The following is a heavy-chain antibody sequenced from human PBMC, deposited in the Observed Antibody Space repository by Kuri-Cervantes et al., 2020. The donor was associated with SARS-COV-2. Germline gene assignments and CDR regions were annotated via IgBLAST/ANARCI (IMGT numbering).Heavy chain of an antibody. CDR3: ARDQRPTFYYDSSEGAFDI. V-gene: IGHV3-21*01. Sequence: GESLKISCTTSGFSFSSYSMSWVRQAPERGLEWVTYISSSGSYKYYADSVKGRFTISRDKTENSLYLQMNSMSAEDTAVYYCARDQRPTFYYDSSEGAFDIWGQGTMVTVSS. CDR1: GFSFSSYS. J-gene: IGHJ3*02. D-gene: IGHD3-22*01. CDR2: ISSSGSYK.